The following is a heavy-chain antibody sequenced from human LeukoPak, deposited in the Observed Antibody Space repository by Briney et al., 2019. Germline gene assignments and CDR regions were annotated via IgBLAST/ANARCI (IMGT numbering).Heavy chain of an antibody. Sequence: PSETLSLTCTVSGGSISSSSYYRSWIRQPPGKGLEWIGEINHSGSTNYNPSLKSRVTISVDTSKNQFSLKLSSVTAADTAVYYCARYCRAVAGQYYFDYWGQGTLVTVSS. V-gene: IGHV4-39*07. CDR1: GGSISSSSYY. CDR3: ARYCRAVAGQYYFDY. J-gene: IGHJ4*02. D-gene: IGHD6-19*01. CDR2: INHSGST.